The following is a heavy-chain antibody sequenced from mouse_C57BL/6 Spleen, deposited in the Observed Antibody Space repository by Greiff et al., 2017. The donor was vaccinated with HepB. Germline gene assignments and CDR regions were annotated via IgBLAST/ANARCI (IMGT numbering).Heavy chain of an antibody. D-gene: IGHD1-1*01. Sequence: QVQLQQPGAELVKPGASVKLSCKASGYTFTSYWMQWVKQRPGQGLEWIGEIDPSDSYTNYNQKFKGKATLTVDTSSSTAYMQLSSLTSEDSAVYYCARSGYYGSSYEIDYWGQGTTLTVSS. CDR2: IDPSDSYT. CDR1: GYTFTSYW. V-gene: IGHV1-50*01. CDR3: ARSGYYGSSYEIDY. J-gene: IGHJ2*01.